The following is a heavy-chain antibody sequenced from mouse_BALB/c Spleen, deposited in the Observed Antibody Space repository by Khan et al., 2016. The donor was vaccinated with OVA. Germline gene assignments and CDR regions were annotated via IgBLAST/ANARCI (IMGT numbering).Heavy chain of an antibody. J-gene: IGHJ3*01. D-gene: IGHD2-1*01. V-gene: IGHV14-1*02. CDR2: IDPENGNT. CDR3: ARWGYGNYWFAY. CDR1: GFNIKDYY. Sequence: VQLQQSGAELVRPGALVKLSCKASGFNIKDYYMLWVKQRPDQGLEWLGWIDPENGNTLYDPKFQAKASITADKSSNTAYLKLSSLTSEDTAVYTCARWGYGNYWFAYWGQGTLVTVSA.